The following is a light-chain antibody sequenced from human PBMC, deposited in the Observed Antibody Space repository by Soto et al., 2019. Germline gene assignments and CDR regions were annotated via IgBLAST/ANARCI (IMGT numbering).Light chain of an antibody. CDR2: SND. Sequence: QSVLTQPPSASGTPGQRVTISCSGSSSNIGTNAVNWCQQLPGTAPRLLIYSNDQRPPGVPDRFSGSKSGTSASLGISGLQSEDDADYFCAVWDDSLNGWVFGGGTKVTV. CDR1: SSNIGTNA. J-gene: IGLJ3*02. V-gene: IGLV1-44*01. CDR3: AVWDDSLNGWV.